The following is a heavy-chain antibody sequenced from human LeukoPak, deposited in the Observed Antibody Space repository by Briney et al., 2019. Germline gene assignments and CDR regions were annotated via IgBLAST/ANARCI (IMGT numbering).Heavy chain of an antibody. V-gene: IGHV4-30-2*01. D-gene: IGHD1-1*01. CDR1: GGSISSGGYS. Sequence: PSQTLSLTCAVSGGSISSGGYSWSWIRQPPGKGLEWIGYIYHSGSTYYNPSLKSRVTISVDRSKNQFSLKLSSVTAADTAVYYCASRRGGTTGTGLIWFDPWGQGTLVTVSS. CDR2: IYHSGST. J-gene: IGHJ5*02. CDR3: ASRRGGTTGTGLIWFDP.